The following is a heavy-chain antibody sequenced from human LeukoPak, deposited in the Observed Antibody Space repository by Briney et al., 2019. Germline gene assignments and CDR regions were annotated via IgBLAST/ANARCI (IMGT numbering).Heavy chain of an antibody. V-gene: IGHV4-39*07. D-gene: IGHD2-15*01. CDR3: ARVTPVIVVVVAATSGWFDP. CDR2: IYYSGST. J-gene: IGHJ5*02. Sequence: SETLSLTCTVSGGSISSSSYYWGWIRQPPGKGLEWIGSIYYSGSTYYNPSLKSRVTISVDTSKNQFSLKLSSVTAADTAVYYCARVTPVIVVVVAATSGWFDPWGQGTLVTVSS. CDR1: GGSISSSSYY.